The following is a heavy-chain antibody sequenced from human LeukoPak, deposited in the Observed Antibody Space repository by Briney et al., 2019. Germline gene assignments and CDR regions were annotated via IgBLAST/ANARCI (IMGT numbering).Heavy chain of an antibody. CDR1: GVTFWSYA. Sequence: GGSLRLSCAPAGVTFWSYAMSCLPQAPGRGLEWVSAISGRGGSTYYADSVKGRFTSSRDNAKNTPYLQMNSLRAEDTAVYYCAKDAGHYYYYGMAVWGQGTTVTASS. J-gene: IGHJ6*01. CDR3: AKDAGHYYYYGMAV. V-gene: IGHV3-23*01. D-gene: IGHD3-10*01. CDR2: ISGRGGST.